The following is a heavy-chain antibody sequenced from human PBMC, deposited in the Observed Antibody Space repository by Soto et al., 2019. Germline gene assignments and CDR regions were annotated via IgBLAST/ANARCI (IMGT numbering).Heavy chain of an antibody. CDR3: ATLVRGYYYYMDV. V-gene: IGHV3-23*01. CDR1: GCTFSSYG. CDR2: ISGSGGST. Sequence: GGSLRLSWAASGCTFSSYGRSWVSQTTGKGLEWVSAISGSGGSTYYADSVKGRFTISRDNSKNTLYLQMNSLRAEDTAVYYCATLVRGYYYYMDVWGKGTTVTVSS. D-gene: IGHD3-10*01. J-gene: IGHJ6*03.